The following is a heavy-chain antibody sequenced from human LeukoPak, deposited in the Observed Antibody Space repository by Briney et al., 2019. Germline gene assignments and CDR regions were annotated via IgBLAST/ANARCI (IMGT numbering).Heavy chain of an antibody. V-gene: IGHV4-4*07. J-gene: IGHJ5*02. CDR2: IYATDLT. CDR1: GRSIRSVY. CDR3: ARGFGSGTAPIDL. D-gene: IGHD3-10*01. Sequence: CDTLSLTCTVSGRSIRSVYWNWIRQSAGKGLEWIGRIYATDLTNYNPSLKSRVTLSVDMSKNELSLTLKSVTAADTAVYYCARGFGSGTAPIDLWGQRALVTVSS.